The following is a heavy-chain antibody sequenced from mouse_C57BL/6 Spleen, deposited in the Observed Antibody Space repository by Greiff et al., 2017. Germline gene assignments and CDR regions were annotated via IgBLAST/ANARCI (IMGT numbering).Heavy chain of an antibody. CDR3: ALTTGFAY. CDR2: IYPGDGDT. D-gene: IGHD1-1*01. J-gene: IGHJ3*01. CDR1: GYAFSSSW. Sequence: VKLQESGPELVKPGASVKISCKASGYAFSSSWMNWVKQRPGKGLEWIGRIYPGDGDTNYNGKFKGTATLTADKSSSTAYMQRSSLTSEDSAVYFCALTTGFAYWGQGTLVTVSA. V-gene: IGHV1-82*01.